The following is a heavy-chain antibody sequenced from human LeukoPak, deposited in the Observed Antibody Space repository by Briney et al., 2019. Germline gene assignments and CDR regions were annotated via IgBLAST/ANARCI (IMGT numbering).Heavy chain of an antibody. V-gene: IGHV1-2*06. CDR3: ARGTYYYDSSGYYFYFDY. CDR2: INPNSGGT. D-gene: IGHD3-22*01. Sequence: ASVKVSCKASGYTFTGYYMNWVRQAPGQGLEWMGRINPNSGGTNYAQKFQGRVTMTRDTSISTAYMELSRLRSDDTAVYYCARGTYYYDSSGYYFYFDYWGQGTLVTVSS. CDR1: GYTFTGYY. J-gene: IGHJ4*02.